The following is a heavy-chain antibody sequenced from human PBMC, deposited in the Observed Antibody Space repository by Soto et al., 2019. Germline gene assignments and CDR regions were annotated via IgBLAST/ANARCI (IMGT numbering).Heavy chain of an antibody. J-gene: IGHJ4*02. CDR2: INHSGST. CDR3: ARGLLRYFARFDY. Sequence: LSLPCAVYGGSFSGYYWSWIRQPPGKGLEWIGEINHSGSTNYNPSLKSRVTISVDTSKNQFSLKLSSVTAADTAVYYCARGLLRYFARFDYWGQGTLVTVSS. D-gene: IGHD3-9*01. V-gene: IGHV4-34*01. CDR1: GGSFSGYY.